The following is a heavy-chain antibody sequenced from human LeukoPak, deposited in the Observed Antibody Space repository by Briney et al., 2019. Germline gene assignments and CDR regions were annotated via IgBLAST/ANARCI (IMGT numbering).Heavy chain of an antibody. CDR3: AREFASDFDY. D-gene: IGHD6-6*01. CDR1: GGSISSYY. CDR2: IYHSGST. J-gene: IGHJ4*02. Sequence: SETLSLTCTVSGGSISSYYWSWIRQPPGKGLEWIGEIYHSGSTNYNPSLKSRVTISVDKSKNQFSLKLSSVTAADTAVYYCAREFASDFDYWGQGTLVTVSS. V-gene: IGHV4-59*12.